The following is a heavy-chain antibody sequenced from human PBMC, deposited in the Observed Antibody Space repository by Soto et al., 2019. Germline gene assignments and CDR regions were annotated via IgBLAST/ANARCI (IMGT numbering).Heavy chain of an antibody. CDR2: IIPIFGTA. V-gene: IGHV1-69*13. J-gene: IGHJ3*02. Sequence: SVKVSCKASGGTFSSYAISWVRQAPGQGLEWMGGIIPIFGTANYAQKFQGRVTITADESTSTAYMELSSLRSEDTAVYYCARLLWFGELIGGAFDIWGQGTMVTVSS. CDR3: ARLLWFGELIGGAFDI. D-gene: IGHD3-10*01. CDR1: GGTFSSYA.